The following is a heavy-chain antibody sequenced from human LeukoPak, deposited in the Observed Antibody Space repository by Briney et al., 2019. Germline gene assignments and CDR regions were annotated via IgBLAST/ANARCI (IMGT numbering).Heavy chain of an antibody. V-gene: IGHV4-38-2*01. CDR3: ARRPGYYFDY. CDR2: IYHSGST. Sequence: SETLSLTRAVSGYSISSGYYWGWIRQPPGKGLEWIGSIYHSGSTYYNPSLKSRVTISVDTSKNQFSLKLSSATAADTAVYYCARRPGYYFDYWGQGTLVTVSS. J-gene: IGHJ4*02. CDR1: GYSISSGYY.